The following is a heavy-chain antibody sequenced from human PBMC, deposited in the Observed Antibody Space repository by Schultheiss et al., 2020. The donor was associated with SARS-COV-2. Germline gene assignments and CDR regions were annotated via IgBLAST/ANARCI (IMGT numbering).Heavy chain of an antibody. V-gene: IGHV3-13*01. CDR3: ARGRFGATWRYYYGMDV. Sequence: GGSLRLSCAASGFTFSSYDMHWVRQGTGKGLEWVSAIGTAGYTYYPGSVKGRFTISRENAKNSLYLQMNSLRAGDTAVYYCARGRFGATWRYYYGMDVWGQGTTVTVSS. D-gene: IGHD1-26*01. J-gene: IGHJ6*02. CDR2: IGTAGYT. CDR1: GFTFSSYD.